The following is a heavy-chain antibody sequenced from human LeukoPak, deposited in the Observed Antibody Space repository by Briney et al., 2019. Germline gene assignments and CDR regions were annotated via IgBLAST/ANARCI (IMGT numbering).Heavy chain of an antibody. CDR2: IRYDGSNK. CDR3: ARGLNPPGAGATNWFDP. J-gene: IGHJ5*02. V-gene: IGHV3-30*02. Sequence: PGGSLRLSCAASGFTFSSYGMHWVRQAPGKGLEWVAFIRYDGSNKYYADSVKGRFTISRDNAKNTLYLQMNSLRAEDTAVYYCARGLNPPGAGATNWFDPWGQGTLVTVSS. D-gene: IGHD1-26*01. CDR1: GFTFSSYG.